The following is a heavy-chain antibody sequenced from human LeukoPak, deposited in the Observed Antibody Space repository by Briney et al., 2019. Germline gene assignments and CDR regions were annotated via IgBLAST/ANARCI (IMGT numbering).Heavy chain of an antibody. CDR3: ARGSFCSGDCYSYYFDY. V-gene: IGHV1-8*03. Sequence: GASVKVSCKASGYTFTSYDINWVRQATGQGLEWMGWMNPNSGNTGYAQKFQGRVTITRNTSISTAYMELSSLRSEDTAVYYCARGSFCSGDCYSYYFDYWGQGTLVTVSS. CDR2: MNPNSGNT. D-gene: IGHD2-21*01. CDR1: GYTFTSYD. J-gene: IGHJ4*02.